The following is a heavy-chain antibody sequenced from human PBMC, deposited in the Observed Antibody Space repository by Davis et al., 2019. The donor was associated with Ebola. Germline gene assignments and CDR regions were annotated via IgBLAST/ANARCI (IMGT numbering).Heavy chain of an antibody. CDR2: INSDGSST. J-gene: IGHJ6*02. Sequence: HTGGSLRLSCAASGFTFSSYWMHWVRQAPEKGLVWVSRINSDGSSTSYADSVKGRFTISRDNAKNTLYLQMNSLRAEETAVYYCARGMVAAPYYYYGMDVWGQGTTVTVSS. CDR1: GFTFSSYW. CDR3: ARGMVAAPYYYYGMDV. D-gene: IGHD2-15*01. V-gene: IGHV3-74*01.